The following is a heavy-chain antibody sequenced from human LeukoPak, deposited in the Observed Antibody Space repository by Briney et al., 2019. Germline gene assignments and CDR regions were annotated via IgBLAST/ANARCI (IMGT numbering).Heavy chain of an antibody. CDR3: AKIGPYRTSS. V-gene: IGHV3-23*01. D-gene: IGHD6-6*01. Sequence: PGGSLRLSCAASGFTFSSYTMSWVRQAPGKGLEWVSCISGGGGSTYYADSVKGRFTISRDNSKNTMSLKMKSLRAEDTAVYFCAKIGPYRTSSWGQGTLVTVSS. J-gene: IGHJ5*02. CDR2: ISGGGGST. CDR1: GFTFSSYT.